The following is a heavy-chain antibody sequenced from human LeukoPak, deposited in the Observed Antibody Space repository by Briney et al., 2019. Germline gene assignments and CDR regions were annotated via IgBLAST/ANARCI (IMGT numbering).Heavy chain of an antibody. V-gene: IGHV4-61*02. CDR1: GGSISSGSYY. D-gene: IGHD2/OR15-2a*01. J-gene: IGHJ4*02. CDR3: ASSSRDDYFLGYFDY. Sequence: SQTLSLTCTVSGGSISSGSYYWSWIRQPAGKGLEWIGRIYTSGSTNYNPSLKSRVTISVDTSKNQFSLKLSSVPAADTAVYYCASSSRDDYFLGYFDYWGQGTLVTVSS. CDR2: IYTSGST.